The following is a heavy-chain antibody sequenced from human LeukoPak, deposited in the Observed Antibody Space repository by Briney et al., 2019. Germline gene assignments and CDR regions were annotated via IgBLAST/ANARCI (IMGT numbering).Heavy chain of an antibody. CDR2: ISAYNGNT. J-gene: IGHJ4*02. V-gene: IGHV1-18*01. CDR1: GYTFTSYG. D-gene: IGHD3-3*01. CDR3: ARWLDFWSGYYLDY. Sequence: EASVKVSCKASGYTFTSYGISWVRQAPGQGLEWMGWISAYNGNTNYAQKLQGRVTMTTDTSTSTAYMELRSLRSDDTAVYYCARWLDFWSGYYLDYWGQGTLVTVSS.